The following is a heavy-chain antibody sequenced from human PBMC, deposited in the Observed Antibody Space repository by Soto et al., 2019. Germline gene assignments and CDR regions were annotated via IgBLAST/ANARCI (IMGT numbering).Heavy chain of an antibody. D-gene: IGHD2-15*01. CDR1: GFTFDDYA. Sequence: GGSLRLSCAASGFTFDDYAMHWVRQAPGKGLEWVSGISWNSGSIGYADSVKGRFTISRDSSKNTLYLQMSSLRAEDTAMYYCAKPRVVATKGPLWFDPRGQGTQVNVSS. CDR2: ISWNSGSI. CDR3: AKPRVVATKGPLWFDP. J-gene: IGHJ5*02. V-gene: IGHV3-9*01.